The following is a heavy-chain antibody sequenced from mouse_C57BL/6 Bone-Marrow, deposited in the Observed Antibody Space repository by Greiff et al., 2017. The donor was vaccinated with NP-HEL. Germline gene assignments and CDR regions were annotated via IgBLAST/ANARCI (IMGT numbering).Heavy chain of an antibody. CDR2: IDPSDSYT. D-gene: IGHD1-1*01. Sequence: QVQLKQPGAELVRPGTSVKLSCKASGYTFTSYWMHWVKQRPGQGLEWIGVIDPSDSYTNYNQKFKGKATLTVDTSSTPADLQLSSLTSEDSAVYYCARWGSLITTVVAYYAMDYWGQGTSVTVSS. CDR1: GYTFTSYW. CDR3: ARWGSLITTVVAYYAMDY. V-gene: IGHV1-59*01. J-gene: IGHJ4*01.